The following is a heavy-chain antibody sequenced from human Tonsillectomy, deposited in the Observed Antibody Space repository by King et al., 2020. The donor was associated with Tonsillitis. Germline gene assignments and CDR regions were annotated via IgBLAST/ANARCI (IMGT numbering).Heavy chain of an antibody. V-gene: IGHV4-38-2*02. J-gene: IGHJ4*02. CDR3: ARPARNVLRFDY. CDR2: IFHDGST. D-gene: IGHD3-16*01. Sequence: QLQESGPGLVKPSETLSLTCTVTGYYLTNGYYWGWIRQPPGKGLEWIASIFHDGSTSYNPSLRSRVTMSVNTSKNQFSLKLHSVTAADTAIYYCARPARNVLRFDYWGRRLLATVSS. CDR1: GYYLTNGYY.